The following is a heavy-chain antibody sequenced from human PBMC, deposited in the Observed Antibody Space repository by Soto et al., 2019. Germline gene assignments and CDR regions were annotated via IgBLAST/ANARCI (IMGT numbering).Heavy chain of an antibody. CDR3: ARVSDYGEKIHIWFDP. V-gene: IGHV4-34*01. D-gene: IGHD4-17*01. Sequence: SETLSLTCAVYGGSFSGYYLSWIRQPPGKGLEWIGEINHSGSTNYNPSLKSRVTISVDTSKNQFSLKLSSVTAADTAVYYCARVSDYGEKIHIWFDPWGQGTLVTSPQ. J-gene: IGHJ5*02. CDR2: INHSGST. CDR1: GGSFSGYY.